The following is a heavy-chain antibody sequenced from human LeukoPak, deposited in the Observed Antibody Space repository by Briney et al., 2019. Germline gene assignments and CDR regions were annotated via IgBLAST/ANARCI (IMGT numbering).Heavy chain of an antibody. J-gene: IGHJ4*02. Sequence: SQTLSLTCALSGDSFSSKSATWNWLRQSPSRGLEWLGRTYYKSKWYNEYAVSVKSRITINPDTSKNQFSLQLNSVTPEDTAVYFCARTREGHFDYWGQGTLVIVSS. CDR3: ARTREGHFDY. CDR2: TYYKSKWYN. CDR1: GDSFSSKSAT. D-gene: IGHD5-24*01. V-gene: IGHV6-1*01.